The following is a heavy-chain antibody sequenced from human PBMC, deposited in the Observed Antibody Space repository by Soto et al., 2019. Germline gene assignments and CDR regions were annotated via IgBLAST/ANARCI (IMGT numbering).Heavy chain of an antibody. D-gene: IGHD3-3*01. J-gene: IGHJ2*01. V-gene: IGHV3-73*01. CDR2: IRSKANSYAK. CDR3: IFCFPEEDAKRDTVTVSAFLLNRSSDL. Sequence: KGMEWVGRIRSKANSYAKAYVASVKGRFTISRDDSKNTAYLQMNSLITEDTAVYYCIFCFPEEDAKRDTVTVSAFLLNRSSDL.